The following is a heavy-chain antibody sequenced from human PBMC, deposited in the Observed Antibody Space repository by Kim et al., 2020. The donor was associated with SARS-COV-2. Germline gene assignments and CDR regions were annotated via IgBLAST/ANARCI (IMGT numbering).Heavy chain of an antibody. CDR1: GGSMDNYY. CDR3: VRDGRGSAYFGMDV. D-gene: IGHD3-10*01. CDR2: INHGGTT. J-gene: IGHJ6*02. V-gene: IGHV4-59*13. Sequence: SETLSLTCTVSGGSMDNYYWTWIRQTPGKGLEWIGYINHGGTTSYSPSLQSRLTISVDTSKNQFSLNLGSVTAADTAVYYCVRDGRGSAYFGMDVWGQGTTVTV.